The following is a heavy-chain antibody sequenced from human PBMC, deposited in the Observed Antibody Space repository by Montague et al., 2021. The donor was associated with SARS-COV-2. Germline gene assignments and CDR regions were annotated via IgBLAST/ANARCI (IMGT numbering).Heavy chain of an antibody. CDR2: IYGATGRT. Sequence: SLRLSCAASGFTFSSSALSWVRQAPGKGLEWVSNIYGATGRTFYADSAKGLFTMSRENSKNTLYLQMNSLRVDDTAVYYCAKVDSVFPWGQGTLVTVSS. CDR1: GFTFSSSA. D-gene: IGHD3/OR15-3a*01. CDR3: AKVDSVFP. J-gene: IGHJ4*02. V-gene: IGHV3-23*03.